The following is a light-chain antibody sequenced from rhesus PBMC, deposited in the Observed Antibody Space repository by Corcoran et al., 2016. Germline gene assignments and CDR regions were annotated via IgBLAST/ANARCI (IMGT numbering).Light chain of an antibody. CDR2: DAS. J-gene: IGKJ3*01. CDR3: FHHFNYPFT. Sequence: DIQMTQSPPSLSASVGDTVTITCRTSQAINGYLNWLQQKRGKAPKLLIYDASNLPSGVPSRFSGSGSRTDFTLTITNLQPEDFATYYCFHHFNYPFTFGPGTKMDI. CDR1: QAINGY. V-gene: IGKV1-28*03.